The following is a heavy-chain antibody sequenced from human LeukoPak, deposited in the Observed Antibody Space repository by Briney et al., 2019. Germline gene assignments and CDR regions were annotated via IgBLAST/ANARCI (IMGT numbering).Heavy chain of an antibody. CDR2: IIPIFGIA. Sequence: ASVKVSCKASGGTFSSYAISWVRQAPGQGLEWMGRIIPIFGIANYAQKFQGRVTITADKSTSTAYMELSSLRSEDTAVYYCARDKALRNWYFDLWGRGTLATVSS. J-gene: IGHJ2*01. V-gene: IGHV1-69*04. CDR1: GGTFSSYA. CDR3: ARDKALRNWYFDL.